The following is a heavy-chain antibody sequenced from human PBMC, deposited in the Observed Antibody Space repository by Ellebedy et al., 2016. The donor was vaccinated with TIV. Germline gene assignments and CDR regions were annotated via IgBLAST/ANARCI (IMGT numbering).Heavy chain of an antibody. D-gene: IGHD2-15*01. V-gene: IGHV1-69*13. CDR2: IIPIFGTA. CDR3: ARDRGDGYCSGGSCYSGPFDY. Sequence: AASVKVSCKASGGTFSSYAISWVRQAPGQGLEWMGGIIPIFGTANYAQKFQGRVTITADESTSTAYMELSSLRSDDTAVYYCARDRGDGYCSGGSCYSGPFDYWGQGTLVTVSS. J-gene: IGHJ4*02. CDR1: GGTFSSYA.